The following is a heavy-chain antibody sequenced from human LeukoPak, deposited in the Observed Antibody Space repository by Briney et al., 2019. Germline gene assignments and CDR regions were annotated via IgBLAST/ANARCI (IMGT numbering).Heavy chain of an antibody. D-gene: IGHD6-25*01. CDR3: AKDRRLGRDY. V-gene: IGHV3-48*01. CDR2: ISSSSSTI. Sequence: PGGSLRLSCAASGFTFSSYSMNWVRQAPGKGLEWVSYISSSSSTIYYADSVKGRFTISRDNAKNSLYLQMNSLRAEDTAVYYCAKDRRLGRDYWGQGTLVTVSS. CDR1: GFTFSSYS. J-gene: IGHJ4*02.